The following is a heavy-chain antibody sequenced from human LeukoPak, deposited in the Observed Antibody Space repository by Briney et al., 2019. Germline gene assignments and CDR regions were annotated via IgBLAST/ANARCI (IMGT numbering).Heavy chain of an antibody. V-gene: IGHV3-21*01. D-gene: IGHD2-15*01. CDR1: GFTFSSYS. J-gene: IGHJ3*02. CDR2: ISSSSSYI. CDR3: ARLLCSGGSCYSYAFDI. Sequence: PGGSLRLSCAASGFTFSSYSMNWVRQAPGKGLEWVSSISSSSSYIYYADSVKGRFTISRDNAKNSLYLQMNSLRAEDTAVYYCARLLCSGGSCYSYAFDIWGQGTMVTVSS.